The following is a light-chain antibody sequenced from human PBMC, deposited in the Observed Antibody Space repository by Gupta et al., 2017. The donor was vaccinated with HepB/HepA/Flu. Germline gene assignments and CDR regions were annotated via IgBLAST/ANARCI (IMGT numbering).Light chain of an antibody. J-gene: IGKJ1*01. V-gene: IGKV4-1*01. Sequence: DILMTQSLDSLAVSLCERATINFKSSQSVLYISNNKNYLAWYQHKPGQPPKLLIYWASTRECGVPDSFSGRGSGTDFTLTISSLQAEDVAVYYCQQENSPPGTFGQGTQVEIK. CDR1: QSVLYISNNKNY. CDR3: QQENSPPGT. CDR2: WAS.